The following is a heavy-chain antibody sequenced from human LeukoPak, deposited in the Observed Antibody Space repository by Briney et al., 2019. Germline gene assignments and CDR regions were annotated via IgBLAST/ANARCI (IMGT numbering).Heavy chain of an antibody. Sequence: ASVKVSCKASGYTFTSYDINWVRQATGQGLEWMGWMNPNSGITGYAQKFQGRVTMTRNTSISTAYMELSSLRSEDTAVYYCARGVFYYYDSSGYYYYFDYWGQGTLVTVSS. V-gene: IGHV1-8*01. J-gene: IGHJ4*02. CDR2: MNPNSGIT. CDR3: ARGVFYYYDSSGYYYYFDY. D-gene: IGHD3-22*01. CDR1: GYTFTSYD.